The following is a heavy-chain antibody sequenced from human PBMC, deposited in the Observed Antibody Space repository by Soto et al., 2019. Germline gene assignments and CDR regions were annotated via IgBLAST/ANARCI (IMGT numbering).Heavy chain of an antibody. D-gene: IGHD3-3*01. V-gene: IGHV2-5*02. CDR3: ARTYYDFWSGYPPNWFDP. Sequence: QITLKESGPTLVKPTQTLTLTCTFSGFSLSTSGVGVGWIRQPPGKALEWLALIHWDDDKRYSPSLKSRLTITKDTSKNQVVLTMTNMDPVDTATYYCARTYYDFWSGYPPNWFDPWGQGTLVTVSS. CDR2: IHWDDDK. J-gene: IGHJ5*02. CDR1: GFSLSTSGVG.